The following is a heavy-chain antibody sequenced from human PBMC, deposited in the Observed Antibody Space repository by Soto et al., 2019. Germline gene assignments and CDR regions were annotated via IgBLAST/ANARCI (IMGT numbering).Heavy chain of an antibody. V-gene: IGHV1-18*01. CDR2: INVYNGNT. Sequence: QVQLVQSGGEVKKPGASVKVSCKASGYTFTNYGISWVRQAPGQGLEWMGWINVYNGNTKYAQKVQGRVTMTTDTSTSTAYMALRSLRSDDTAVYYCARGEGSGSYYNHYNWFDPWGQGTLVTVSS. J-gene: IGHJ5*02. CDR3: ARGEGSGSYYNHYNWFDP. D-gene: IGHD3-10*01. CDR1: GYTFTNYG.